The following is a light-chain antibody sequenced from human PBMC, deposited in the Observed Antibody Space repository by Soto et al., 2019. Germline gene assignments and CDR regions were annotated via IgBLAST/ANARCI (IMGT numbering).Light chain of an antibody. CDR1: QSLSISY. J-gene: IGKJ1*01. Sequence: EIVLTQSPGTLSLSPGERATLSCRASQSLSISYLAWYQQKPGQSPRLLIYGTSARATGIPATFSGSGSGTDFTLTISSLEPEDFAVYFCQRETFGQGTKVDIK. V-gene: IGKV3-20*01. CDR3: QRET. CDR2: GTS.